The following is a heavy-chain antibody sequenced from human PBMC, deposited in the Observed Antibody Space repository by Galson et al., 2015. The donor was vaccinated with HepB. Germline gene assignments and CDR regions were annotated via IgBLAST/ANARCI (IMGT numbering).Heavy chain of an antibody. CDR1: GFTFSSYW. J-gene: IGHJ4*02. Sequence: SLRLSCAASGFTFSSYWMSWVRQAPGKGLEWVANIKQDGSEKYYVDSVKGRFTISRDNAKNSLYLQMNSLRAEDTAVYYCARDWTLGGYSHFDYWGQGTLVTVSS. CDR3: ARDWTLGGYSHFDY. CDR2: IKQDGSEK. D-gene: IGHD3-22*01. V-gene: IGHV3-7*03.